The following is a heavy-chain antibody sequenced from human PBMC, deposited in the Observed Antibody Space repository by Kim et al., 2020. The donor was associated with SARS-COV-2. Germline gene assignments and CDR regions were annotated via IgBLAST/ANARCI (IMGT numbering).Heavy chain of an antibody. Sequence: GGSLRLSCAASGFTFSSYGMHWVRQAPGKGLEWVAVISYDGSNKYYADSVKGRFTISRDNSKNTLYLQMNSLRAEDTAVYYCAKELLIWFGELSDGMDVWGQGTMVTVSS. V-gene: IGHV3-30*18. CDR1: GFTFSSYG. D-gene: IGHD3-10*01. CDR3: AKELLIWFGELSDGMDV. J-gene: IGHJ6*02. CDR2: ISYDGSNK.